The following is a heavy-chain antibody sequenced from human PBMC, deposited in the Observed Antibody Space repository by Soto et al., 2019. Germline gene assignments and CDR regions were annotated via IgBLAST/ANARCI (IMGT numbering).Heavy chain of an antibody. CDR2: ITAHNGNT. V-gene: IGHV1-18*01. J-gene: IGHJ6*03. CDR3: ARGVYYYYYMDV. CDR1: GYTFSSYG. Sequence: QVQLVQSGAEVKKPGASVKVSCKASGYTFSSYGISWVRQAPGQGLEWMGWITAHNGNTFYAQRLQGRVTLTTDTSTSTAYMELGSLRSDDTAVYYCARGVYYYYYMDVWGKGTTVTVSS.